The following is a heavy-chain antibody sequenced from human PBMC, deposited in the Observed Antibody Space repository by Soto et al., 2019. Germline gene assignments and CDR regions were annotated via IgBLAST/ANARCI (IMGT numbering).Heavy chain of an antibody. CDR1: GCTFTSYD. CDR3: ARELGIAVAGIRSWFDP. J-gene: IGHJ5*02. V-gene: IGHV1-8*01. CDR2: MNPNSGNT. D-gene: IGHD6-19*01. Sequence: AAVKVSCKACGCTFTSYDINWVRQATGQGLEWMGWMNPNSGNTGYAQKFQGRVTMTRNTSISTAYMELSSLRSEDTAVYYCARELGIAVAGIRSWFDPWGQGTLVTVSS.